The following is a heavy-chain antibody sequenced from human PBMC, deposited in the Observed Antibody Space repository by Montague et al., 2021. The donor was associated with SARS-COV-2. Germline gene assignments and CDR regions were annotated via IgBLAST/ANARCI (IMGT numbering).Heavy chain of an antibody. Sequence: TLSLTCAVYGGSFSGYYWSWIRQPPGKGPEWIGEINHSGSTNYNPSLKSRVTISVDTSKNQFSLKLSSVTAADTAVYYCARGGYYDSSGYSLLYYYYGMDVWGQGTTVTVSS. J-gene: IGHJ6*02. CDR1: GGSFSGYY. D-gene: IGHD3-22*01. V-gene: IGHV4-34*09. CDR3: ARGGYYDSSGYSLLYYYYGMDV. CDR2: INHSGST.